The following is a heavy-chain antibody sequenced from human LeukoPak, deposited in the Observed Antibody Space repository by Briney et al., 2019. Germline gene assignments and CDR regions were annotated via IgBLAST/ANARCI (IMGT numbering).Heavy chain of an antibody. J-gene: IGHJ4*02. CDR2: ISSDGGTT. Sequence: GGSLRLSCAASGFTFSYFWMHWVRQAPGKGLMRVSRISSDGGTTNYADSVKGRFTISRDNAKNTLYLQMNSLRAEDTAVYYCVRVNGAPNYWGQGTLVTVSS. V-gene: IGHV3-74*01. CDR3: VRVNGAPNY. CDR1: GFTFSYFW. D-gene: IGHD1-26*01.